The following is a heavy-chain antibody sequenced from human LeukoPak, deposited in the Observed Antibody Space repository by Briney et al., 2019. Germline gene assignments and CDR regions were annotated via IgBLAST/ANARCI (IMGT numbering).Heavy chain of an antibody. CDR2: INHSGST. V-gene: IGHV4-34*01. D-gene: IGHD3-9*01. J-gene: IGHJ4*02. CDR1: GGSFSGYY. Sequence: KTSETLSLTCAVYGGSFSGYYWSSIRQPPAKGLEWVGEINHSGSTNYNPSLKSRVTIAVDTSNSQLSPKVSSVAGACTAVYYDATGETQALRYFDWLPSGGFDYWGQGTLVTVSS. CDR3: ATGETQALRYFDWLPSGGFDY.